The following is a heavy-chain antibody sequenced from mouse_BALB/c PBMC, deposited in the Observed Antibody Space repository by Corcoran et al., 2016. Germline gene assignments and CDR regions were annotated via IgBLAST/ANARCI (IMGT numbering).Heavy chain of an antibody. CDR1: GYTFTNYG. V-gene: IGHV9-3-1*01. CDR2: INTYTGEP. CDR3: ARRDLYGSSYPCAMDY. Sequence: QIQLVQSGPELKKPGETVKISCKASGYTFTNYGMNWVKQAPGKGLKWMGWINTYTGEPTYADDFKGRFAFSLETSASTAYLQINNLKNEDTATYFCARRDLYGSSYPCAMDYWGLGTSVTVSS. D-gene: IGHD1-1*01. J-gene: IGHJ4*01.